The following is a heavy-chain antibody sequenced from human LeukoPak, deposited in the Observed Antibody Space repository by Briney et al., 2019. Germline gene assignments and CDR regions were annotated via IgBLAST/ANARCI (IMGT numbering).Heavy chain of an antibody. CDR3: AREFRPNDAFDI. CDR1: GYTFTGYY. Sequence: ASLKVSSTASGYTFTGYYMHWVRQTPGQGLERMGWIKPNSGGTNYAQKFQGRVTMTRDTSISTSYMELSRLRSDDTAVYYCAREFRPNDAFDIWGQGTMVTVSS. CDR2: IKPNSGGT. V-gene: IGHV1-2*02. J-gene: IGHJ3*02.